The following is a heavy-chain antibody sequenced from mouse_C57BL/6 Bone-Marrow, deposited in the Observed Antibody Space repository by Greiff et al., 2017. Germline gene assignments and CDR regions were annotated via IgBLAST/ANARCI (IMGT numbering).Heavy chain of an antibody. D-gene: IGHD1-1*01. J-gene: IGHJ2*01. CDR3: ARARPYYGSGNSYYFDY. V-gene: IGHV1-64*01. Sequence: VQLQQPGAELVKPGASVKLSCKASGYTFTSYWMHWVKQRPGQGLEWIGMIHPNSGSTNYNEKFKSKATLTVDKSSSTAYMQLSSLTSEDSAVYYCARARPYYGSGNSYYFDYWGQGTTLTVSS. CDR1: GYTFTSYW. CDR2: IHPNSGST.